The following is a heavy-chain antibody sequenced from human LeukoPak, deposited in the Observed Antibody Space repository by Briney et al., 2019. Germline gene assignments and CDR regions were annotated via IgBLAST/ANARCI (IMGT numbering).Heavy chain of an antibody. J-gene: IGHJ6*02. CDR2: ISSSSSYI. V-gene: IGHV3-21*01. CDR1: GFTFSSYS. CDR3: ARMPGWAYYYYGMDV. Sequence: GGSLRLSCAASGFTFSSYSMNWVRQAPGKGLEWVSSISSSSSYIYYADSVKGRFTISRDNAKNSLYLQMNSLRAEDTALYYCARMPGWAYYYYGMDVWGQGTTVTVSS. D-gene: IGHD6-19*01.